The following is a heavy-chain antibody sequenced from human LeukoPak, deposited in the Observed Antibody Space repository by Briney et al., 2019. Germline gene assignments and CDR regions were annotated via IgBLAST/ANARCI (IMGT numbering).Heavy chain of an antibody. CDR3: ARQSSRLTIFDY. CDR2: LYSGGTT. J-gene: IGHJ4*02. V-gene: IGHV3-53*01. D-gene: IGHD4/OR15-4a*01. Sequence: GGSLRLSCAASGFTVSSNYMSWVRQAPGKGLEWVSALYSGGTTYYADSVKGRFTISTDNSKNTLYLQMNSLRGEDTAVNYCARQSSRLTIFDYWGQGTLVTVSS. CDR1: GFTVSSNY.